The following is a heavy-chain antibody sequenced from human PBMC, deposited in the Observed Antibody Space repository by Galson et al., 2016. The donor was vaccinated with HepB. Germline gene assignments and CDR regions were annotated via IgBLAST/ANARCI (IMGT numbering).Heavy chain of an antibody. Sequence: SLRLSCAASGYAFSSYSMNWVRQAPGKGLEWVSYISSSGDTKHYIDSVKGRFTISRDNSKNTLYLQMNSLRPEDTAVYFCAKAGYHGADAYYYYFDYWGQGTLVTVSS. CDR3: AKAGYHGADAYYYYFDY. CDR2: ISSSGDTK. V-gene: IGHV3-NL1*01. J-gene: IGHJ4*02. D-gene: IGHD3-16*01. CDR1: GYAFSSYS.